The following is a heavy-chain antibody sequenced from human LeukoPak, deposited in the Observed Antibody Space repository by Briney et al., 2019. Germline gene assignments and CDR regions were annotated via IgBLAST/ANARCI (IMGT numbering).Heavy chain of an antibody. CDR2: INHSGST. D-gene: IGHD3-3*01. CDR3: AIAMTGYYDFWY. V-gene: IGHV4-34*01. CDR1: GGSFSGYY. J-gene: IGHJ4*02. Sequence: SETLSLTCAVYGGSFSGYYWSWIRQPPGKGLEWIGEINHSGSTNYNPSLMSRVTISVDTSKNQFSLKLSSVTAADTAVYYCAIAMTGYYDFWYWGQGTLVTVSS.